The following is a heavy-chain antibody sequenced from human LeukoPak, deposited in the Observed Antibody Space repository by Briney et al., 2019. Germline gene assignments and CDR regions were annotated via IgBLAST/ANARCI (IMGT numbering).Heavy chain of an antibody. Sequence: GGSLRLSCAASGFTFSNYGMHWVRQAPGKGLEWVAFIRYDGSNKYCADSVKGRFTVSRDNTKNTLYLQINSLRAEDTAAYYCAKEKNDYSDYSYMDVWGKGTTVTVSS. CDR1: GFTFSNYG. J-gene: IGHJ6*03. CDR2: IRYDGSNK. D-gene: IGHD4-11*01. CDR3: AKEKNDYSDYSYMDV. V-gene: IGHV3-30*02.